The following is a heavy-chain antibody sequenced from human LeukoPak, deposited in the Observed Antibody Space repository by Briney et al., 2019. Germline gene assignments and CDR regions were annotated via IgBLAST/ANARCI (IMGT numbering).Heavy chain of an antibody. Sequence: GGSLRLSCAASGFTFSNYGMSWVRQAPGKGLEWVSGISGSGDSTFYADSVKGRFTISRDNTKNSLYLQMSGLRAEDTALYFCARVSIAGYPYYYMDVWGKGTSVTVSS. CDR3: ARVSIAGYPYYYMDV. D-gene: IGHD5-18*01. CDR2: ISGSGDST. CDR1: GFTFSNYG. J-gene: IGHJ6*03. V-gene: IGHV3-23*01.